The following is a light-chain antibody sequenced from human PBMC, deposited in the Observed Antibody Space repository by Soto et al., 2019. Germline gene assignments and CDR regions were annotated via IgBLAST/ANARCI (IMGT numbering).Light chain of an antibody. CDR3: QQYNNWPIT. Sequence: EVVMTQSPATLSVSPGEGAPLSCRASQGVSSNLAWYQQKPGQAPRLLIYGASTRATGIPARFSGSGSGTEFTLTISSLQSEDFAVYYCQQYNNWPITFGQGTRLEIK. V-gene: IGKV3-15*01. CDR2: GAS. CDR1: QGVSSN. J-gene: IGKJ5*01.